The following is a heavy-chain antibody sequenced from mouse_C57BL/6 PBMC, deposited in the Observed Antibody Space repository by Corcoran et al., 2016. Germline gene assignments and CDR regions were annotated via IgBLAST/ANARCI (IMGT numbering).Heavy chain of an antibody. D-gene: IGHD2-4*01. Sequence: DVQLQESGPGLVKPSQSLSLTCSVTGYSITSGYYWNWIRQFPGNKLEWMGYISYDGSNNYNASLKNRISITRDTSKNQFFLKLNSVTTEDTATYYCAAVDYVGAYWGQGTLVTVSA. CDR3: AAVDYVGAY. V-gene: IGHV3-6*01. CDR2: ISYDGSN. CDR1: GYSITSGYY. J-gene: IGHJ3*01.